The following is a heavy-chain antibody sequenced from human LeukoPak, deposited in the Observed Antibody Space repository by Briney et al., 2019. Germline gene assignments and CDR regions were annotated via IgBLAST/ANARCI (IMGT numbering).Heavy chain of an antibody. J-gene: IGHJ4*02. CDR3: ARGTRGLLGY. V-gene: IGHV4-34*01. CDR2: INHSGST. Sequence: PSETLSLTCTVSGGSISSYYWSWIRQPPGKGLEWIGEINHSGSTNYNPSLKSRVTISVDTSKNQFSLKLSSVTAADTAVYYCARGTRGLLGYWGQGTLVTVSS. D-gene: IGHD3-10*01. CDR1: GGSISSYY.